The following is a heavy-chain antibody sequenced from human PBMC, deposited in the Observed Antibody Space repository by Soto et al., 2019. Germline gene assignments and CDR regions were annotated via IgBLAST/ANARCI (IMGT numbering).Heavy chain of an antibody. CDR2: IKSKTDGGTT. V-gene: IGHV3-15*07. J-gene: IGHJ6*02. CDR1: GFTFSNAW. D-gene: IGHD2-15*01. CDR3: TTADSGCSGGSCYPFYYYYYGMDV. Sequence: GGSLRLSCAASGFTFSNAWMNWVRQAPGKGLEWVGRIKSKTDGGTTDYAAPVKGRFTISRDDSKNTLYLQMNSLKTEDTAVYYCTTADSGCSGGSCYPFYYYYYGMDVWGQGTTVTVSS.